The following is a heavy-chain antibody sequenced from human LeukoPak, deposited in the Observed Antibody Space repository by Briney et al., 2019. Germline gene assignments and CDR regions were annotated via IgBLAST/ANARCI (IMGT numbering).Heavy chain of an antibody. D-gene: IGHD2-2*02. CDR1: GGSISSSSYY. Sequence: SETLSLTCTVSGGSISSSSYYWGWIRQPPGKGLEWIGSIYYSGTTYYVPSLKSRLTISVDTSKNHFSLKLSSVTAADTAVYYCARRRVTISYFDYWGQGTLATVSS. CDR3: ARRRVTISYFDY. V-gene: IGHV4-39*02. CDR2: IYYSGTT. J-gene: IGHJ4*02.